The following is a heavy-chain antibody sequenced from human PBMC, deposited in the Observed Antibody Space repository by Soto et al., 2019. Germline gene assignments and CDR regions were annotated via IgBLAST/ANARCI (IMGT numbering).Heavy chain of an antibody. CDR3: ARRYGSSFDY. CDR2: IYYSGST. D-gene: IGHD5-18*01. CDR1: GGSISSYY. Sequence: SDTLSLTCTVSGGSISSYYWSWIRQPPGKGLEWIGYIYYSGSTNYNPSLKSRVTISVDTSKNQFSLKLSSVTAADTAVYYCARRYGSSFDYCGQGTLVTVSS. J-gene: IGHJ4*02. V-gene: IGHV4-59*08.